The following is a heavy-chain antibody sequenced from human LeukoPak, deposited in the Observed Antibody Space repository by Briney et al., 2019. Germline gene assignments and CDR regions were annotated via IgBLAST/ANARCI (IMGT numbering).Heavy chain of an antibody. CDR2: IHDSGST. Sequence: PSETLSLTCTVSGGSISSYFWSWIRQPPEKGMEWIGHIHDSGSTNYNPSLKSRVTMSADTSKNQFSLKLSSVTPADTAVYFCARSGSSGWYEDYWGQGTLVTVSS. CDR1: GGSISSYF. J-gene: IGHJ4*02. D-gene: IGHD6-19*01. V-gene: IGHV4-59*01. CDR3: ARSGSSGWYEDY.